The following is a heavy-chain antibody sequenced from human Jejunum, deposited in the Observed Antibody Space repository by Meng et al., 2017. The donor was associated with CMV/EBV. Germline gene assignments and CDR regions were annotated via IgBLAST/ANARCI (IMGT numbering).Heavy chain of an antibody. D-gene: IGHD1-1*01. Sequence: VDSVSSNRADWYWIRQSPSGGLEWLGRTYYRSQWSNDYAVSVKSRITIHPDTSKNQFSLHLTSLTPEDTAVYYCVRSSTTGGFDPWRQGTLVTVSS. J-gene: IGHJ5*02. CDR1: VDSVSSNRAD. V-gene: IGHV6-1*01. CDR3: VRSSTTGGFDP. CDR2: TYYRSQWSN.